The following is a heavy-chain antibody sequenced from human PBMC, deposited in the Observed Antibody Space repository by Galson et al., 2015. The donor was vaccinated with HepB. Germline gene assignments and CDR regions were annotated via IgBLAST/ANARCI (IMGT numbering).Heavy chain of an antibody. V-gene: IGHV4-30-4*01. CDR3: ARDHVGGRLAARVSRGMDV. CDR1: GGSISSDDYL. D-gene: IGHD6-6*01. Sequence: SLTCTVSGGSISSDDYLWNWIRRPPGKGLEWIGYIYYSGNTYYNPSLKSRVTMSVDTSKNQFSLKLSSVTAADAAVYYCARDHVGGRLAARVSRGMDVWGQGTTVTVSS. CDR2: IYYSGNT. J-gene: IGHJ6*02.